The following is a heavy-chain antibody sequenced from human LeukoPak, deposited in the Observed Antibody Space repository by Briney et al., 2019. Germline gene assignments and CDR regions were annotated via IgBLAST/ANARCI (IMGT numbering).Heavy chain of an antibody. D-gene: IGHD5-18*01. J-gene: IGHJ4*02. CDR2: MNPNSGNT. V-gene: IGHV1-8*02. Sequence: ASVKVSCKASGGTFSSYAISWVRQAPGQGLEWMGWMNPNSGNTGYAQKFQGRVTMTRNTSISTAYMELSSLRSEDTAVYYCASTGYSYGVFDYWGQGTLVTVSS. CDR1: GGTFSSYA. CDR3: ASTGYSYGVFDY.